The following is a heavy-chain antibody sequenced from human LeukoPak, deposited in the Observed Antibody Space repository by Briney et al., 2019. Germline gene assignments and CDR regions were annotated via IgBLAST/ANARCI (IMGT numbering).Heavy chain of an antibody. Sequence: ASVKVSCKASGYTFTSYDINWVRQATGQGLEWMGWMNPNSGNTGYAQKFQGRVTMTRDTSTSTVYMELSSLRSEDTAVYYCARGGEMATTHNWFDPWGQGTLVTVSS. J-gene: IGHJ5*02. CDR1: GYTFTSYD. CDR2: MNPNSGNT. D-gene: IGHD5-24*01. V-gene: IGHV1-8*02. CDR3: ARGGEMATTHNWFDP.